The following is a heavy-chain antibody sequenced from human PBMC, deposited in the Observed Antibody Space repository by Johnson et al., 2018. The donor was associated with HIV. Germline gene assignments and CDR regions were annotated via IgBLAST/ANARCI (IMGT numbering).Heavy chain of an antibody. CDR3: ARDLFTGREDDVFDI. J-gene: IGHJ3*02. V-gene: IGHV3-11*01. D-gene: IGHD1-14*01. CDR2: IDSRGSII. CDR1: GFTFSDYY. Sequence: QVQLVESGGGLVQPGGSLRLSCVASGFTFSDYYMTWIRQAPGKGLEWVSYIDSRGSIIYSADSVQGRFTISRDNAKNSLYLQMNSLRAEDTALYYCARDLFTGREDDVFDIWGQGTMVPVSS.